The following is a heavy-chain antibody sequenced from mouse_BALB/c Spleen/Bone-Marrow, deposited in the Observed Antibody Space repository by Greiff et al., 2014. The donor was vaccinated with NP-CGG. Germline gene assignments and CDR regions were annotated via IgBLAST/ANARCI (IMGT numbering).Heavy chain of an antibody. V-gene: IGHV5-6*01. CDR2: ISSGGSYT. D-gene: IGHD3-3*01. CDR1: GFTFSSYG. J-gene: IGHJ4*01. Sequence: EVQVVESGGDLVKPGGSLKLSCAASGFTFSSYGMSWVRQTPDKRLEWVATISSGGSYTYYPDSVKGRFTISRDNAKSTLYLQMSSLKSEDTAMYYCARHRDAMDYWGQGTSVTVSS. CDR3: ARHRDAMDY.